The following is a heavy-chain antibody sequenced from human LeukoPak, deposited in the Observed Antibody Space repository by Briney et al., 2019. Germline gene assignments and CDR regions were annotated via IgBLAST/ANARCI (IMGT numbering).Heavy chain of an antibody. CDR3: ASGVVAVSFDY. Sequence: SETLSLTCAVYGGSISSHYWSWIRQPPGKGLEWIGYIYYSGSTNYNPSLKSRVTISVDTSKNQFSLKLSSVTAADTAVYYCASGVVAVSFDYWGQGTLVTVSS. CDR1: GGSISSHY. D-gene: IGHD2-15*01. V-gene: IGHV4-59*11. CDR2: IYYSGST. J-gene: IGHJ4*02.